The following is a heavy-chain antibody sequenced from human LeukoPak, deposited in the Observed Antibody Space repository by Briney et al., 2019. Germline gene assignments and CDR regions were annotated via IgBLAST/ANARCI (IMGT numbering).Heavy chain of an antibody. V-gene: IGHV4-59*08. D-gene: IGHD3-22*01. J-gene: IGHJ4*02. CDR2: IYYSGST. CDR3: ARHGSYDSSGYEDY. CDR1: GGSISSYY. Sequence: SETLSLTCTVSGGSISSYYWSWIRQPPGKGLEWIGYIYYSGSTNYNPSLKSRVTISVDTSKNQFSLKLSSVTAADTAVYYCARHGSYDSSGYEDYWGQGTLVTVSS.